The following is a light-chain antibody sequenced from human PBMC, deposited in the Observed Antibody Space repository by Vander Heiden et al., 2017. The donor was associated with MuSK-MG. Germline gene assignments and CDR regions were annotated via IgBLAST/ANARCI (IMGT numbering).Light chain of an antibody. J-gene: IGLJ1*01. Sequence: QSVLTQPPPVSAAPGQKVTISCSGTSSNIGNNYVSWYQQLPGTAPKLLIYDNNKRPSGIPDRFSGSKSGTSATLTITGLQTGDEADYYCGTWDSSLSAFVFGTGTKVTVL. CDR3: GTWDSSLSAFV. V-gene: IGLV1-51*01. CDR2: DNN. CDR1: SSNIGNNY.